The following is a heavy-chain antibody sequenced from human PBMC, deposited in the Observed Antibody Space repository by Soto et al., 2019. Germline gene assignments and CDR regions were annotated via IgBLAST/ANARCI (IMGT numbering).Heavy chain of an antibody. J-gene: IGHJ4*02. CDR1: GFSFSSYT. D-gene: IGHD1-1*01. V-gene: IGHV3-21*01. CDR2: ISWSSSYI. Sequence: EVQLVESGGGLVKPGGSLRVSCAASGFSFSSYTMNWVRQAPGKGLEWVSSISWSSSYIYYTDSVKGRFTVSRDNXXXXXXXXXXXXXXXXXXXXXXXXXXTTGLADYWGPGTLVTVSS. CDR3: XXXXTTGLADY.